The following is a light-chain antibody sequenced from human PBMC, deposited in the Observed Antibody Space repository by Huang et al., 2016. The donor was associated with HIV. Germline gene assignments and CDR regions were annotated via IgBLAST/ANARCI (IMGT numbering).Light chain of an antibody. CDR2: KAA. V-gene: IGKV1-5*03. CDR3: QQYNAYPWT. Sequence: DIQMTQSPSTLSASIGDRVTITCRASQTITWWLAWYQQKPGEAPKVLIYKAASVEGGVPSRFIGSGSGTEFTLTISSLQPDDFATYYCQQYNAYPWTFGQGTKVEI. CDR1: QTITWW. J-gene: IGKJ1*01.